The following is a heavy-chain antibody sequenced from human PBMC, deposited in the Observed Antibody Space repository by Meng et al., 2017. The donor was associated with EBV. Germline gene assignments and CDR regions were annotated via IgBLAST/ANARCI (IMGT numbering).Heavy chain of an antibody. CDR2: IYYSGST. CDR1: GGSISSSSYY. CDR3: ARRGYSSSRTEFDP. Sequence: QLQLQESGPGLVKPSETLSLTCTVSGGSISSSSYYWGWIRQPPGKGLEWSGSIYYSGSTYYNPSLKSRVTISVDTSKNQFSLKLSSVTAADTAVYYCARRGYSSSRTEFDPWGQGTLVTVSS. V-gene: IGHV4-39*07. J-gene: IGHJ5*02. D-gene: IGHD6-13*01.